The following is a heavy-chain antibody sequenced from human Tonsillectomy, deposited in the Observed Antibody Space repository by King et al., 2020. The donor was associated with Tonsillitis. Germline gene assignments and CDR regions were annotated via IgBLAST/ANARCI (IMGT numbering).Heavy chain of an antibody. CDR1: GGSISNNNYY. D-gene: IGHD3-16*01. J-gene: IGHJ2*01. V-gene: IGHV4-39*01. CDR3: ARQDYDYLWGSVWYFDL. Sequence: QLQESGPGLVKPSETLSLTCTVSGGSISNNNYYWGWIRQPPGKGLEWIGTIYYSGSTYYNPSLKSRVTISVDTSKNHFYLKLSSVTAADTAVYYCARQDYDYLWGSVWYFDLWGRGTLVTVSS. CDR2: IYYSGST.